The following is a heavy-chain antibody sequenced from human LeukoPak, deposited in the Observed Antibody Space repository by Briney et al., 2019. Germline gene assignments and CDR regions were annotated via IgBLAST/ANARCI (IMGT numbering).Heavy chain of an antibody. Sequence: GRSLRLSCAASGFTFSNHGMHGVRQAPGKGLEWVAVIWYDGSKKYYADSVKGRFTISRDNSKDTVYLQMNSLRADDTAVYYCAKDLAMFPEAYYFDYWGQGTLVTVSS. V-gene: IGHV3-33*06. CDR3: AKDLAMFPEAYYFDY. D-gene: IGHD3-10*02. J-gene: IGHJ4*02. CDR2: IWYDGSKK. CDR1: GFTFSNHG.